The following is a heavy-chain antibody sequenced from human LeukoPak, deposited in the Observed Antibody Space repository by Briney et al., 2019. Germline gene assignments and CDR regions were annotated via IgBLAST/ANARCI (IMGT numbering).Heavy chain of an antibody. D-gene: IGHD2-21*01. V-gene: IGHV1-69*01. CDR3: ARVSSEFRSLIPH. Sequence: ASVKVSCKASGGTFSSHAISWVRQAPGQGLEWMGGIIPIFGTAKYAQKFQGRVTITADESTSTAYMELRSLRSEDTAVYYCARVSSEFRSLIPHWGQGTLVTVSS. CDR1: GGTFSSHA. CDR2: IIPIFGTA. J-gene: IGHJ1*01.